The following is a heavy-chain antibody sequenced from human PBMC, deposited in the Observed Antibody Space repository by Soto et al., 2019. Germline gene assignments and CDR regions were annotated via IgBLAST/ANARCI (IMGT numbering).Heavy chain of an antibody. V-gene: IGHV1-2*04. D-gene: IGHD3-9*01. Sequence: ASVKVSCKASGYTFTGYYMHWVRQAPGQGLEWMGWINPNSGGTNYAQKFQGWVTMTRDTSISTAYMELSRLRSDDTAVYYCARGRGDYDILTGYYPIYYYYYSMDVWGKGTTVTVSS. CDR3: ARGRGDYDILTGYYPIYYYYYSMDV. J-gene: IGHJ6*03. CDR2: INPNSGGT. CDR1: GYTFTGYY.